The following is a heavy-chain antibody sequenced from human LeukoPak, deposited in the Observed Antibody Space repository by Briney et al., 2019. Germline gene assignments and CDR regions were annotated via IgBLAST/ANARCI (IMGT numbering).Heavy chain of an antibody. J-gene: IGHJ4*02. V-gene: IGHV3-15*01. D-gene: IGHD1-26*01. CDR1: GFTFSNAW. CDR2: IKSKTDGGTV. Sequence: PGGSLRLSCAASGFTFSNAWMTWVRQAPGKGLEGVGRIKSKTDGGTVDYAAPVKGRFTISRDDSKNTLYLQMNSLKSEDTAVYYCTTAMSGSYFNWGQGTLVTVSS. CDR3: TTAMSGSYFN.